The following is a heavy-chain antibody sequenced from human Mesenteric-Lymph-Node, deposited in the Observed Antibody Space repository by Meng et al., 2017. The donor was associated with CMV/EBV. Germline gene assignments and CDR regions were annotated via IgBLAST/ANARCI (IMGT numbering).Heavy chain of an antibody. D-gene: IGHD1-26*01. CDR3: ARNAYGGTYRGPFDS. V-gene: IGHV1-69*05. Sequence: SSVKVSCKASGGTSGGSFISYAISWVRQAPGQGLEWMGGIIPMFGAPNYAQKLQGRVTISTDESTTTVYMGLNSLRSEDTALYYCARNAYGGTYRGPFDSWGPGTQVTVSS. CDR1: GGSFISYA. J-gene: IGHJ4*02. CDR2: IIPMFGAP.